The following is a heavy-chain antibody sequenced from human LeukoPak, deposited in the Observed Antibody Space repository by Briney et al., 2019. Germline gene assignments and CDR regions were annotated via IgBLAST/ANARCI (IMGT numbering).Heavy chain of an antibody. CDR1: GFTFSSYA. V-gene: IGHV3-23*01. J-gene: IGHJ4*02. Sequence: GGSLRLSCAASGFTFSSYAMSWVRQAPGKGLEWVSAISGSGGSTYYADSVKGRFTIPRDNSKNTLYLQMNSLRAEDTAVYYCAKDYYDSSGYYPIDYWGQGTLVTVSS. CDR2: ISGSGGST. CDR3: AKDYYDSSGYYPIDY. D-gene: IGHD3-22*01.